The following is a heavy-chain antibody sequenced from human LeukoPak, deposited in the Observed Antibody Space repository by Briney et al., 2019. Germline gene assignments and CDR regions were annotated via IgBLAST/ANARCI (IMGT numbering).Heavy chain of an antibody. V-gene: IGHV3-7*01. CDR2: IRQDGSDK. J-gene: IGHJ5*02. CDR3: ARGLIVGATVDNWFDP. D-gene: IGHD1-26*01. CDR1: GFTSTTAW. Sequence: GGSLTLSCAISGFTSTTAWMTWVRQAPGKGLEWVADIRQDGSDKYYVDSVKGRFIISRDNAKKSVSLHMNNLRAEDTAVYYCARGLIVGATVDNWFDPWGQGTLVTVSS.